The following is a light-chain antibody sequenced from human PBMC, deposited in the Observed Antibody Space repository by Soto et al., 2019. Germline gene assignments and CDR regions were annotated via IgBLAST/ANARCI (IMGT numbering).Light chain of an antibody. Sequence: QSVLTQPPSVSGAPGQRVTISWTGSSSNIGAGYDVHWYQQLPGTAPKLLIYGNSNRPSGVPDRFSGSKSGTSASLAITGLQAEDEADYYCQSYDSSLSVLFGGGTQLTVL. CDR1: SSNIGAGYD. CDR2: GNS. V-gene: IGLV1-40*01. J-gene: IGLJ2*01. CDR3: QSYDSSLSVL.